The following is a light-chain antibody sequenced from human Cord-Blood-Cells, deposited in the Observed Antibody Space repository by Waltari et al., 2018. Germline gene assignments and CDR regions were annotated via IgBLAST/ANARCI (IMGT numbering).Light chain of an antibody. V-gene: IGLV3-1*01. CDR3: QAWDGSVV. Sequence: SSELTQPPSVSVSPGQTASITCSGDKLGETYACWYQQKPGQSPVLAIYQDSTRPSGIPERFSGSNSGDTATLTISGTQAMDEADDYCQAWDGSVVFGGGTKLTVL. J-gene: IGLJ2*01. CDR2: QDS. CDR1: KLGETY.